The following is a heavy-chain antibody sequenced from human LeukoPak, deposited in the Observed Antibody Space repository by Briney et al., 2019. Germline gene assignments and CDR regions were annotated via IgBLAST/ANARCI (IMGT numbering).Heavy chain of an antibody. CDR2: IRSKANSYAT. V-gene: IGHV3-73*01. CDR3: TRPDGEYIVANEY. D-gene: IGHD5-12*01. CDR1: GFTFSGSA. Sequence: PGGSLRLSCAASGFTFSGSAMHWVREASGKGLEWVGRIRSKANSYATAYAASVKGRFTISRDDSKNTAYLQMNSLKTEDTAVYYCTRPDGEYIVANEYWGQGTLVTVSS. J-gene: IGHJ4*02.